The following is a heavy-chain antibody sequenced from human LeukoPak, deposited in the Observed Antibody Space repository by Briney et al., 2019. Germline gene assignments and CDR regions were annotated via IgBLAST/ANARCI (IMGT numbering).Heavy chain of an antibody. D-gene: IGHD1-26*01. J-gene: IGHJ4*02. Sequence: GGSLRLSCAASGFTFSSYGMSWVRQAPGKGLEWVSYISSSSSTIYYADSVKGRFTISRDNAKNSLYLQLNSLRAEDTAVYYCARSLVVGATYPYHRGQGTLVTVSS. CDR1: GFTFSSYG. V-gene: IGHV3-48*01. CDR3: ARSLVVGATYPYH. CDR2: ISSSSSTI.